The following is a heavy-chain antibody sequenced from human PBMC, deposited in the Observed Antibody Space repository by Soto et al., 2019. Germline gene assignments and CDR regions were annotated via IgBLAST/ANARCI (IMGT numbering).Heavy chain of an antibody. J-gene: IGHJ6*02. CDR3: ARGGSYSRSGNTGRYFYGLDV. D-gene: IGHD3-10*01. V-gene: IGHV3-53*01. CDR2: IYTSGNT. CDR1: GFTVSTNY. Sequence: EVQVVESGGGLIQPGGSLRLSCAASGFTVSTNYMSWVRQAPGKGLEWVSVIYTSGNTLYADSVKGRFTISRDNSMTTVFLQVNSLRAEDTAVYYCARGGSYSRSGNTGRYFYGLDVWGQGTTVIVS.